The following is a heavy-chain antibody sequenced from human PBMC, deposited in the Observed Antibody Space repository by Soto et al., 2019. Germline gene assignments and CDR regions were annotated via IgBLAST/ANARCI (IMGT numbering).Heavy chain of an antibody. CDR3: ARRYCSSSSCPRNYYAMDV. V-gene: IGHV4-4*02. Sequence: PSETLSLTCAVSGGSISSSNWWSWVRQPPGKGLEWIGEIYHSGSTNYNPSLKSRVTISADKSISTAYLQWSSLKASDTAMYYCARRYCSSSSCPRNYYAMDVWGQGTTVTVSS. CDR1: GGSISSSNW. J-gene: IGHJ6*02. D-gene: IGHD2-2*01. CDR2: IYHSGST.